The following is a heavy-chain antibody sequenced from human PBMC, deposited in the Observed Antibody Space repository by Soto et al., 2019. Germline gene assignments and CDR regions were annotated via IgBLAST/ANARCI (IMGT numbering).Heavy chain of an antibody. CDR2: IYYSGST. Sequence: QVQLQESGPGLVKPSQTLSLTCTVSGGSISSGGYYWSWIRQHPGKGLEWIGYIYYSGSTYYNPSLKSRATISVDTSKNQFSLKLSSVTAADTAVYYCARQGYGAASSGLDYWGQGTLVTVSS. CDR3: ARQGYGAASSGLDY. CDR1: GGSISSGGYY. J-gene: IGHJ4*02. D-gene: IGHD4-17*01. V-gene: IGHV4-31*03.